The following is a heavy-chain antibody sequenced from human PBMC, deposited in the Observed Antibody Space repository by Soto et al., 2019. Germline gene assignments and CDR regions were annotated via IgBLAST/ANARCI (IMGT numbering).Heavy chain of an antibody. CDR1: GFTVSNKY. D-gene: IGHD1-1*01. J-gene: IGHJ4*02. Sequence: EVQLVESGGGLIQPGGSLRLSCAASGFTVSNKYMTWVRQAPGKGLEWVSVLYGGGSTYYADCVKGRFTISRDTSKNTLYLQMNSLRAEDTAVYYCATDRGETGTPDYWGQGTLVTVSS. CDR2: LYGGGST. V-gene: IGHV3-53*01. CDR3: ATDRGETGTPDY.